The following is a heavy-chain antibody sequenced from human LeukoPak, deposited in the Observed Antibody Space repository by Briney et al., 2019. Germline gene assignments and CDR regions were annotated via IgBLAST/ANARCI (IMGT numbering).Heavy chain of an antibody. Sequence: GGSLRLSCSASGFTFSSYAMYWVRQAPGKGLECLSVINGDGGSTYYADSVKGRFTIARDNSKNTLYLLLSSLRAEDTAVYYCVKAEFSGSYYAAFHIWGQGTMVTVSS. J-gene: IGHJ3*02. CDR3: VKAEFSGSYYAAFHI. CDR1: GFTFSSYA. V-gene: IGHV3-64D*09. CDR2: INGDGGST. D-gene: IGHD1-26*01.